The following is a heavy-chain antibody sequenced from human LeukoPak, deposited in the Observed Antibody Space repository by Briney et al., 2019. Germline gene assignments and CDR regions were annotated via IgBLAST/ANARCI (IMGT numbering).Heavy chain of an antibody. Sequence: ASVKVSCKASGYTFTSYYMHWVRQAPGQGLEWMGIINPSGGSTSYARKFQGRVTMTRDTSTSTVYMELSSLRSEDTAVYYCARVIGCSGGSCYDAFDIWGQGTMVTVSS. V-gene: IGHV1-46*01. CDR3: ARVIGCSGGSCYDAFDI. CDR2: INPSGGST. CDR1: GYTFTSYY. D-gene: IGHD2-15*01. J-gene: IGHJ3*02.